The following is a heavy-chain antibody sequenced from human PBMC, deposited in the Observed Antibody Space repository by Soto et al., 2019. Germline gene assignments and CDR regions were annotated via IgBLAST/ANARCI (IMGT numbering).Heavy chain of an antibody. Sequence: ASETLSLTCAVYGGSFSGYYWSWIRQPPGKGLEWIGEINHSGSTNYNPSLKSRVTISVDTSKNQFSLKLSSVTAADTAVYYCARHRFDWLSRGGFDYWGQGTLVTVSS. V-gene: IGHV4-34*01. D-gene: IGHD3-9*01. CDR3: ARHRFDWLSRGGFDY. CDR2: INHSGST. CDR1: GGSFSGYY. J-gene: IGHJ4*02.